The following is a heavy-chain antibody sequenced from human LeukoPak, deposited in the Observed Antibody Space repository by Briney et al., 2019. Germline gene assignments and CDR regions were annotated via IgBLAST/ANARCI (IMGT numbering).Heavy chain of an antibody. CDR2: ISSSSNYI. J-gene: IGHJ4*02. CDR1: GFTFSSYD. CDR3: ARGTLGAWGW. V-gene: IGHV3-21*01. D-gene: IGHD6-19*01. Sequence: PGESLRLSCAVSGFTFSSYDMNWVRQAPGKGLEWVSSISSSSNYIHYADSVKGRFTISRDNAKNSLYLQMNSLRAEDTAVYFCARGTLGAWGWWGQGTLFTVSA.